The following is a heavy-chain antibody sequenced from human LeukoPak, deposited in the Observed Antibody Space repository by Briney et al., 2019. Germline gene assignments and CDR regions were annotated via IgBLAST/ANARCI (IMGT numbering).Heavy chain of an antibody. V-gene: IGHV3-53*05. CDR2: IYNDGSA. CDR1: GFSINSNY. D-gene: IGHD3-10*01. J-gene: IGHJ4*02. CDR3: ARRFGEFMDY. Sequence: GGSLRLSCAASGFSINSNYMSWVRQAPGKGLEWVSVIYNDGSAYYADSVKGRFTISRDNSKNTLYLQMNSLRAEDTAVYYCARRFGEFMDYWGQGTLVTVSS.